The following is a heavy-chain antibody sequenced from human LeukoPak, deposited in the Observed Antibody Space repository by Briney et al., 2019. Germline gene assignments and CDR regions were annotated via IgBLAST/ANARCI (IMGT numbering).Heavy chain of an antibody. CDR3: AKRWSSGWFSPFDY. Sequence: PGGSLRLSCAASGFTFSSYGMHWVRQAPGKGLEWVAVISYDGSNKYYADSVKGRFTISRDNSKNTLYLQMNSLRTEDTAVYYCAKRWSSGWFSPFDYWGQGTLVTVSS. V-gene: IGHV3-30*18. CDR2: ISYDGSNK. D-gene: IGHD6-19*01. J-gene: IGHJ4*02. CDR1: GFTFSSYG.